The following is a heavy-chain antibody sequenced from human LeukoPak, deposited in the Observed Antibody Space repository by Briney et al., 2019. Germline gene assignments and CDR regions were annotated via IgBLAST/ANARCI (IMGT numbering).Heavy chain of an antibody. J-gene: IGHJ4*02. CDR3: ATLTNLYCSSTSCFYFDY. CDR1: GYTFTSYY. D-gene: IGHD2-2*01. CDR2: INPSGGST. V-gene: IGHV1-46*01. Sequence: ASVKVSCKASGYTFTSYYMHWVRQAPGQGLEWMGIINPSGGSTSYAQKFQGRVTMTRDTSTSTVYMELSSLRSEDTAVYYCATLTNLYCSSTSCFYFDYWGQGTLVTVSS.